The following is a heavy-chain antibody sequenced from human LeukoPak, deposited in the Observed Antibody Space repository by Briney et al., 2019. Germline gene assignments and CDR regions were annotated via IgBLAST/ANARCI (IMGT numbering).Heavy chain of an antibody. CDR1: GGSISSYY. CDR2: IYYSGST. D-gene: IGHD3-10*01. J-gene: IGHJ4*02. Sequence: PSETLSLTCTVSGGSISSYYWSWIRQPPGKGLEWIGYIYYSGSTNYNPSLKSRVTISVDTSKKQFSLKLSSVTAADTAVYYCARGTLWFGELFPSYWGQGTLVTVSS. CDR3: ARGTLWFGELFPSY. V-gene: IGHV4-59*01.